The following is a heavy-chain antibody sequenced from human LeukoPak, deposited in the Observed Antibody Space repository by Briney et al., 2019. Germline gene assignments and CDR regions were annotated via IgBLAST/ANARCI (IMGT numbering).Heavy chain of an antibody. CDR1: RFTFSNYW. J-gene: IGHJ6*04. CDR3: AELGITMIGGV. V-gene: IGHV3-48*04. D-gene: IGHD3-10*02. Sequence: GGSLRLSCAASRFTFSNYWMSWVRQAPGKGLEWVSYISSSGSTIYYADSVKGRFTISRDNAKNSLYLQMNSLRAEDTAVYYCAELGITMIGGVWGKGTTVTISS. CDR2: ISSSGSTI.